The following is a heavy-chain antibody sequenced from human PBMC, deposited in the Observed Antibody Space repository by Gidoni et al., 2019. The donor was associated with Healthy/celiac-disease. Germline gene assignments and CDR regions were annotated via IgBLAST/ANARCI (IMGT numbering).Heavy chain of an antibody. CDR1: SCRSRA. J-gene: IGHJ4*02. D-gene: IGHD6-19*01. Sequence: SCRSRAQDWIRQPPGKGLEWIGIIYYSGSTYYNPSLKRRVTISADTSKNQFSLKLSSVTAADTALYYCARVFHEITGGCYEYEGFDYWGQGTLVTVSS. V-gene: IGHV4-39*07. CDR3: ARVFHEITGGCYEYEGFDY. CDR2: IYYSGST.